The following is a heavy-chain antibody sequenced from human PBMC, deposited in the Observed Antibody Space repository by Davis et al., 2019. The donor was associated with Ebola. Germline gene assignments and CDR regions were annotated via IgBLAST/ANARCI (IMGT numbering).Heavy chain of an antibody. CDR3: ARRGPSSSSDLDY. CDR2: ISSRGSYI. Sequence: GESLKISCAASGFTFSSHSMNWVRQAPGKGLEWISSISSRGSYIYYADSVKGRFTISRDNAKNSLYLQMNYLRAEDTAVYYCARRGPSSSSDLDYWGQGILVTVSS. D-gene: IGHD6-6*01. V-gene: IGHV3-21*01. CDR1: GFTFSSHS. J-gene: IGHJ4*02.